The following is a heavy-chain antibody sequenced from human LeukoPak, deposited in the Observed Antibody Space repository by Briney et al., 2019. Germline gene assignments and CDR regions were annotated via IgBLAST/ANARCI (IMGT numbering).Heavy chain of an antibody. D-gene: IGHD3-16*01. J-gene: IGHJ4*02. Sequence: SETLSLTCTVSGYSISSGYYWGWIRQPPGKGLEWIGSIYHSGSTYYNPSLKSRVTISADKSKNQFSLKLSSVTAADTAVYYCARGGVMYGDYWGQGTLVTVSS. CDR1: GYSISSGYY. CDR2: IYHSGST. CDR3: ARGGVMYGDY. V-gene: IGHV4-38-2*02.